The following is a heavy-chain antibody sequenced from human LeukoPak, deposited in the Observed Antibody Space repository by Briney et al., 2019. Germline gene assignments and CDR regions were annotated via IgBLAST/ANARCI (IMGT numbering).Heavy chain of an antibody. CDR1: GFTFSSYE. D-gene: IGHD6-19*01. J-gene: IGHJ4*02. CDR2: ISSSGSTI. CDR3: ASYLYSSGWYPLDY. Sequence: PGGSLRLSCAASGFTFSSYEMNWVRQAPGKGLEWVSYISSSGSTIYYADSVKGRFTISRDNAKNSLYLQMNSLRAEDTAVYYCASYLYSSGWYPLDYWGQGTLVTVSS. V-gene: IGHV3-48*03.